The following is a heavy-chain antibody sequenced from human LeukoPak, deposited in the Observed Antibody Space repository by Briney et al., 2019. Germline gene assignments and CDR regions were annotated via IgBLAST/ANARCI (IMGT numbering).Heavy chain of an antibody. Sequence: PSETLSLTCTVSGGSISSDGYYWTWMRQPPGKDLEWIGFIYHTGNTYYNPSLRSRVTISVDRSKNQFSLKMRSVTAADTAVYYCARYCSGGSCYPGSYFDYWGQGTLVTVSS. CDR3: ARYCSGGSCYPGSYFDY. J-gene: IGHJ4*02. V-gene: IGHV4-30-2*01. CDR1: GGSISSDGYY. D-gene: IGHD2-15*01. CDR2: IYHTGNT.